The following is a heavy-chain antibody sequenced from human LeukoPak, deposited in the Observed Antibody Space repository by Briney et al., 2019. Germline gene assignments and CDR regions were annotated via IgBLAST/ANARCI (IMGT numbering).Heavy chain of an antibody. CDR2: INTYNSDT. V-gene: IGHV1-18*01. CDR3: ARDSTTYYDSSGYYWGYFDY. Sequence: ASVKVSCKVFGYTFTNYGISWVRQAPGQGLEWLGWINTYNSDTDYAQKVQDRVTMTTDTSTSTAYMELRSLRSDDTAVYYCARDSTTYYDSSGYYWGYFDYWGQGTLVTVSS. J-gene: IGHJ4*02. CDR1: GYTFTNYG. D-gene: IGHD3-22*01.